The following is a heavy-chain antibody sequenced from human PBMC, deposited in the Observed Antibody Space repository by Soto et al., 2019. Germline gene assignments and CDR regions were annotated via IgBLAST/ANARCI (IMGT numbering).Heavy chain of an antibody. CDR3: ARESSLDNGGNSGLDH. V-gene: IGHV4-59*01. CDR2: IYFTGNA. Sequence: PSETLSLTCTVSGGSISGYYWAWIRQPPGKGLEWIGYIYFTGNANYSPSLKSRVTMSVDLSTNQFSLNLKSVTAADTARYYCARESSLDNGGNSGLDHWGQGSLVTVSS. J-gene: IGHJ4*02. CDR1: GGSISGYY. D-gene: IGHD2-21*02.